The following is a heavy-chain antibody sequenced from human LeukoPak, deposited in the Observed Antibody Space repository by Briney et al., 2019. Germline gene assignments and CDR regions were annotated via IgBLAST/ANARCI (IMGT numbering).Heavy chain of an antibody. Sequence: VASVKVSCKASGYTFTSYDINWVRQATGQGLEWMGWMNPNSGNTGYAQKFQGRVTITRNTSISTAYMELSSLRSEDTAVYYCARGGITIFRVAPPEYKNNWFDPWGQGTLVTVSS. V-gene: IGHV1-8*03. J-gene: IGHJ5*02. CDR2: MNPNSGNT. CDR3: ARGGITIFRVAPPEYKNNWFDP. CDR1: GYTFTSYD. D-gene: IGHD3-3*01.